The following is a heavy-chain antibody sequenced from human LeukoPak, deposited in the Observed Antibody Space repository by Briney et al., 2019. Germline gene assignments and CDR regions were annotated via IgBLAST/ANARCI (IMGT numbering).Heavy chain of an antibody. CDR3: ARDTLYDFWSGPTGGMDV. D-gene: IGHD3-3*01. V-gene: IGHV1-46*01. CDR2: INPSGGST. Sequence: GASVKVSCKASGYTFTSYVISWVRQAPGQGLEWMGIINPSGGSTSYAQKFQGRVTMTRDTSTSTVYMELSSLRSEDTAVYYCARDTLYDFWSGPTGGMDVWGQGTTVTVSS. CDR1: GYTFTSYV. J-gene: IGHJ6*02.